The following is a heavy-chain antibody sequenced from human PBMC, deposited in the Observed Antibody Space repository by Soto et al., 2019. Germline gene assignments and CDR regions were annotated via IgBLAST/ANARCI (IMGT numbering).Heavy chain of an antibody. J-gene: IGHJ2*01. Sequence: QVQLQESGPGLVKPSETLSLTCTVSGGSISSYYWSWIRQPPGKGLEWIGYIYYSGSTNYNPSLKGRVTTSVDPSKNQFSLKLSSVTAADTAVYYWASGGSSGWSRYFDLWGRGTLVTVSS. CDR3: ASGGSSGWSRYFDL. CDR1: GGSISSYY. D-gene: IGHD6-19*01. V-gene: IGHV4-59*01. CDR2: IYYSGST.